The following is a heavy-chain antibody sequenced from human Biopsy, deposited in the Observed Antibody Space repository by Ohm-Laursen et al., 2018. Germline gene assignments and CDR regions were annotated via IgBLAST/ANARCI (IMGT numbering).Heavy chain of an antibody. D-gene: IGHD5-18*01. CDR1: EFIFSRFW. Sequence: SLSLSCAASEFIFSRFWMYWVRHAPGKGLVWVSRIISGGSCTYYADAVKGRFTISRDNAKNTVFLQINSLRAEDTAVDYGTSADAGSGSRLWFDYWGQGTLVTVSS. CDR2: IISGGSCT. J-gene: IGHJ4*02. V-gene: IGHV3-74*01. CDR3: TSADAGSGSRLWFDY.